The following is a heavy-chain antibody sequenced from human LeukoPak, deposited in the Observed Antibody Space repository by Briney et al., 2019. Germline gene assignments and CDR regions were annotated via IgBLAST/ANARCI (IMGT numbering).Heavy chain of an antibody. Sequence: PSETLSFTCAVYIGSFIDFHWSWIRQPLGKGLEWIAEINHSGSTNYNPSLKSRVTISVDTSKNQFSLKLSSVTAADTAMYYCARVRKSFSGRFFSYAYYYYMDVWGKGTTVTVSS. CDR2: INHSGST. CDR1: IGSFIDFH. V-gene: IGHV4-34*01. J-gene: IGHJ6*03. CDR3: ARVRKSFSGRFFSYAYYYYMDV. D-gene: IGHD1-26*01.